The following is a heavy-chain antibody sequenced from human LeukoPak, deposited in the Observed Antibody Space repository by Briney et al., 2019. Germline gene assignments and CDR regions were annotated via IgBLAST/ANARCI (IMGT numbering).Heavy chain of an antibody. CDR1: GGSFSGYY. Sequence: SETLSLTCAVYGGSFSGYYWSWIRQPPGKGLEWIGEINHSGSTNYNPSLKSRVTISVDTSKNQFSLKLSSVTAADTAVYYCARVGITYYYGSGSYFIDYWGQGTLVTVSS. CDR2: INHSGST. D-gene: IGHD3-10*01. CDR3: ARVGITYYYGSGSYFIDY. V-gene: IGHV4-34*01. J-gene: IGHJ4*02.